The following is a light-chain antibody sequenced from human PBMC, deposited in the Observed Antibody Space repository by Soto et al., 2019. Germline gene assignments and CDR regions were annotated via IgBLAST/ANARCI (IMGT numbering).Light chain of an antibody. J-gene: IGKJ4*01. Sequence: DIVMTQSPDSLAVALGERATINCKSSQSLLSTSNNKNYLAWYQQKPGQPPKLLITWASTRQSGVPDRFSGSGSGTEFTLTISSLQAADVAIYYSQQHSSVPLTFGGGTKVEIK. CDR2: WAS. CDR1: QSLLSTSNNKNY. V-gene: IGKV4-1*01. CDR3: QQHSSVPLT.